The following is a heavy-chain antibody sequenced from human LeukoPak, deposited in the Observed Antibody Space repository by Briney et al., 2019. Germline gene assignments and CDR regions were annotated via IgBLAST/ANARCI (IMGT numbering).Heavy chain of an antibody. CDR1: GHTFTTYY. CDR3: ARVGTNPLPDAFDI. V-gene: IGHV1-46*01. Sequence: ASXKVSCKASGHTFTTYYMHWVRQAPGQGLEWMGIINPSGGSTSYAQKFQGRVTMTRGTSTITVYMELSSLRSEDTAVYYCARVGTNPLPDAFDIWGQGTMVTVSS. CDR2: INPSGGST. J-gene: IGHJ3*02. D-gene: IGHD2-2*01.